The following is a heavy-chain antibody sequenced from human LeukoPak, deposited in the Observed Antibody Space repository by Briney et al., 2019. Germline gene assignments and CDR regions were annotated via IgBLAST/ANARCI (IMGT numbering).Heavy chain of an antibody. CDR2: IYYSGST. CDR1: GGSISSYY. J-gene: IGHJ4*02. Sequence: PSETLSLTCTVSGGSISSYYWSWIRQPPGKGLEWIGYIYYSGSTNYNPSLKSRVTISVDTSKNQFSLKLSSVTAADTAVYYCARVGPRAAAGSGFDYWGQGTLVTVSS. V-gene: IGHV4-59*01. D-gene: IGHD6-13*01. CDR3: ARVGPRAAAGSGFDY.